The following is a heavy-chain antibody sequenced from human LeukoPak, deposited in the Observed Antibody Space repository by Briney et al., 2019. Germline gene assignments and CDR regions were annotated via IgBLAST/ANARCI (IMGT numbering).Heavy chain of an antibody. Sequence: GASVKVSCKASGYTFTSYAMHWVRQAPGQRLEWMGWINAGNGNTKYSQKFQGRVTITRDTSASTAYMELSSLRSEDTAVYYCARSGAVAGIADHWGQGTLVTVSS. D-gene: IGHD6-19*01. CDR3: ARSGAVAGIADH. V-gene: IGHV1-3*01. J-gene: IGHJ4*02. CDR2: INAGNGNT. CDR1: GYTFTSYA.